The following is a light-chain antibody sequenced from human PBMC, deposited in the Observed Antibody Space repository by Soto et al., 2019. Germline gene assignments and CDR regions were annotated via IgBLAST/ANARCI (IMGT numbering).Light chain of an antibody. V-gene: IGKV1-5*03. CDR3: QQYERYPMT. CDR1: QSSSSW. Sequence: DSPMTQYPSTLSSSVGDRVTITCRATQSSSSWLAWYQQKPGKAPKLLISKAPTLQSGVPPRFSGRGYGTEFTLTISSLQPDDFATYYCQQYERYPMTFGGGTKVEIK. CDR2: KAP. J-gene: IGKJ4*01.